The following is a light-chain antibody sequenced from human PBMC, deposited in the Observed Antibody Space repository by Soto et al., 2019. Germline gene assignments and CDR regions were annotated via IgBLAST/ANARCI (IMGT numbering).Light chain of an antibody. V-gene: IGKV1-33*01. CDR1: QDISKY. J-gene: IGKJ4*01. CDR3: QQYDNLPLT. CDR2: DAS. Sequence: DIQMTHSPSSLAGSLGDRVTITCQASQDISKYLTWYQQKKGKAPKLLIYDASNLETGVPSRFSGSGSGTDFTFTISSLKPEDIATYYCQQYDNLPLTFGGGTKVDI.